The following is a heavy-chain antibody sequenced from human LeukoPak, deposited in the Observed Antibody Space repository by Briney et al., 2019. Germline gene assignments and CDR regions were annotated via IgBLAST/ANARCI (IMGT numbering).Heavy chain of an antibody. CDR3: ARQGVVVVPAAIGSRSNWFDP. V-gene: IGHV4-39*01. CDR1: GGSISSSSYY. J-gene: IGHJ5*02. D-gene: IGHD2-2*01. Sequence: SSETLSLTCTVSGGSISSSSYYWGWIRQPPGKGLEWIGSIYYSGSTYYNPSLKSRVTISVDTSKNQFSLKLSSVTAADTAVYYCARQGVVVVPAAIGSRSNWFDPWGQGTLVTVSS. CDR2: IYYSGST.